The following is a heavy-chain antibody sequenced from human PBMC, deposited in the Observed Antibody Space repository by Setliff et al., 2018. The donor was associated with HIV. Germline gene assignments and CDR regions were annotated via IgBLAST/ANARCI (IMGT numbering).Heavy chain of an antibody. Sequence: GGSLRLSCVASGFTFRDYGMHWVRQAPGKGLEWVAFIRLDGSDKFYADSVKGRFTISRDNSKNTLFLQMNSLRSEDTAVYYCAKEDQRVTSVDYWGQGTPVTVSS. D-gene: IGHD2-2*01. V-gene: IGHV3-30*02. J-gene: IGHJ4*02. CDR3: AKEDQRVTSVDY. CDR1: GFTFRDYG. CDR2: IRLDGSDK.